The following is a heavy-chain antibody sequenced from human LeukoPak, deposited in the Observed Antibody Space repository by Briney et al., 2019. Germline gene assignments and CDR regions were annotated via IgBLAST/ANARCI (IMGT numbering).Heavy chain of an antibody. CDR2: ISSSSSYI. Sequence: SGGSLRLSCAASGFTFSSYSMNWVRRAPGKGLEWVSSISSSSSYIYYADSVKGRFTISRDNAKNSLYLQMNSLRAEDTALYYCAKVNYGDYGYNDYWGQGTLVTVSS. CDR1: GFTFSSYS. J-gene: IGHJ4*02. V-gene: IGHV3-21*04. D-gene: IGHD4-17*01. CDR3: AKVNYGDYGYNDY.